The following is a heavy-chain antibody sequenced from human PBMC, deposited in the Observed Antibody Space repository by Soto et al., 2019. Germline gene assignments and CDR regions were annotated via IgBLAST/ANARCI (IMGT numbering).Heavy chain of an antibody. CDR3: ARERYSSSSFDH. V-gene: IGHV4-61*01. Sequence: SETLYLTCAVSGGSLDSGSFSLSWIRQPPGKGLEWIGYIFYNGFTNYNPSLKSRVTMSVDTSKNQFSLNVNSTTAADTAVYYCARERYSSSSFDHWGQGNLVTVSS. J-gene: IGHJ4*02. D-gene: IGHD6-6*01. CDR1: GGSLDSGSFS. CDR2: IFYNGFT.